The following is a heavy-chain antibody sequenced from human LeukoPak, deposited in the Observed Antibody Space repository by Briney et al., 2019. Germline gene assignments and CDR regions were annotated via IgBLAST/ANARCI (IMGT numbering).Heavy chain of an antibody. CDR1: GFTFSSYG. CDR3: AKDYSKTSYYGSWTYYRPNWFDP. V-gene: IGHV3-30*02. CDR2: IRTNGSNK. Sequence: GGSLRLSCAASGFTFSSYGMHWVRQAPGTGLEWVAFIRTNGSNKNYADSVKGRFTISSDNSKNTLYLQMNSLRPDDTAVYYCAKDYSKTSYYGSWTYYRPNWFDPWGQGTRVTVSS. J-gene: IGHJ5*02. D-gene: IGHD3-10*01.